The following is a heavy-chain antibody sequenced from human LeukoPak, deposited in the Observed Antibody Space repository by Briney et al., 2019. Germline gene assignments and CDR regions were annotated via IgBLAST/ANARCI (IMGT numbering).Heavy chain of an antibody. V-gene: IGHV4-4*09. J-gene: IGHJ5*02. CDR2: IYTSGST. D-gene: IGHD3-10*01. CDR1: GGSISSYY. Sequence: KPSETLSLTCTVSGGSISSYYWSWIRQPPGKGLEWIRYIYTSGSTNYNPSLKSRVTISVDTSKNQFSLKLSSVTAADTAVYYCARLTYYNRRLDPWGQGTLVTVSS. CDR3: ARLTYYNRRLDP.